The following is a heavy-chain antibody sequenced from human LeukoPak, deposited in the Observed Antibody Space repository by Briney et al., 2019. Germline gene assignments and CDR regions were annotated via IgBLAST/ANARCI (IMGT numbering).Heavy chain of an antibody. CDR1: GFTFSSYW. D-gene: IGHD5-12*01. CDR3: AREGRVSGYDFDC. Sequence: GGSLRLSCAASGFTFSSYWMHWVRQAPGQGLVWVSRINSDGSSITYADSVKGRFTISRDTAKNTLYLQMNSLRVEDTAVYYCAREGRVSGYDFDCWGQGTLVTVSS. J-gene: IGHJ4*02. CDR2: INSDGSSI. V-gene: IGHV3-74*03.